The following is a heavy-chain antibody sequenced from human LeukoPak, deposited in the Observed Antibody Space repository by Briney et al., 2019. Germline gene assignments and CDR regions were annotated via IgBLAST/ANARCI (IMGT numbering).Heavy chain of an antibody. V-gene: IGHV3-48*03. CDR2: ISPGGDTI. D-gene: IGHD1-1*01. CDR1: GFTFTTYE. CDR3: ARKTFGTVYFDY. Sequence: GGSLRLSCAASGFTFTTYEMNWVRQAPGKGLEWVSYISPGGDTIYYADSVKGRFTISRDNAKNSVYLQMKSLRAEDTAVYYYARKTFGTVYFDYWGQGNLVTVSS. J-gene: IGHJ4*02.